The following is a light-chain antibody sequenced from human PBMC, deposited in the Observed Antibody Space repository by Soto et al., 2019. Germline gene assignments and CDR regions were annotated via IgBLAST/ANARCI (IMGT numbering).Light chain of an antibody. J-gene: IGKJ1*01. V-gene: IGKV1-39*01. Sequence: DIEMTQSPSSLSASVGDRVTTTCRASQTIGRYLNWYQHKPGKAPKLLIYTASNLQSGVPSRFSGSGSGTDFTLTISSLQPEDFATYYCQQSYSIPWTFGQATMVEIK. CDR2: TAS. CDR1: QTIGRY. CDR3: QQSYSIPWT.